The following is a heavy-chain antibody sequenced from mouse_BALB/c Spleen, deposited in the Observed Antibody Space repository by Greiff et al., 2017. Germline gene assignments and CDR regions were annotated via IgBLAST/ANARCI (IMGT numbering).Heavy chain of an antibody. CDR3: ASLYYGLDY. D-gene: IGHD1-2*01. V-gene: IGHV3-2*02. J-gene: IGHJ2*01. Sequence: EVKLQESGPGLVKPSQSLSLTCTVTGYSITSDYAWNWIRQFPGNKLEWMGYISYSGSTSYNPSLKSRISITRDTSKNQFFLQLNSVTTEDTATYYCASLYYGLDYWGQGTTLTVSS. CDR1: GYSITSDYA. CDR2: ISYSGST.